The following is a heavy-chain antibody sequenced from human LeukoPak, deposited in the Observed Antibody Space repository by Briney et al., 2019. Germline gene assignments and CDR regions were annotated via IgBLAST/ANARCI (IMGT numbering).Heavy chain of an antibody. CDR2: TYYSGRT. Sequence: SETLSLTCSVSGDSVSRSDSYWDWIRQPPGKGLEWIGTTYYSGRTYYSPSLKSRVTMSVDPSNNQLSLNLRSVTAADTAVYYCARRRYYDGSGYLEWGQGTLLSVSS. V-gene: IGHV4-39*01. CDR1: GDSVSRSDSY. CDR3: ARRRYYDGSGYLE. J-gene: IGHJ1*01. D-gene: IGHD3-22*01.